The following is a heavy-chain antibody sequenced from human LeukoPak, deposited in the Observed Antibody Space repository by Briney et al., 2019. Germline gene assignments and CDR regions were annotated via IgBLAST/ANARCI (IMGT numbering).Heavy chain of an antibody. J-gene: IGHJ4*02. CDR3: ARGLTGVDY. V-gene: IGHV3-48*01. CDR1: GFTFSSYA. D-gene: IGHD7-27*01. Sequence: GGSLRLSCAASGFTFSSYAMHWVRQAPGKGLEWVSVKGRFTVSRDNAKNSLYLQMNSLTVDDTALYYCARGLTGVDYWGQGAQVIVSS.